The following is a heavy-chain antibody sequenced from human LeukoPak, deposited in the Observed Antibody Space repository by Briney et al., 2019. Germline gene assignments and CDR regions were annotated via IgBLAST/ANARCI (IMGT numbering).Heavy chain of an antibody. CDR3: ASLLWFGEFRGSFHY. J-gene: IGHJ4*01. D-gene: IGHD3-10*01. V-gene: IGHV4-59*01. CDR1: GGPIRSYY. Sequence: SETLSLTCTLSGGPIRSYYWSWIRQPPGKGLEWLGYIYYSGRTNYNPSLKRRVTLSADASKDQFSLKLSSVTAADTAVYYCASLLWFGEFRGSFHYWGQGPLVSVSS. CDR2: IYYSGRT.